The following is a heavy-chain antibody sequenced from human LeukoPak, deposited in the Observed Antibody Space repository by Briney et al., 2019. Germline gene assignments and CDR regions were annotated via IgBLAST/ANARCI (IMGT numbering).Heavy chain of an antibody. CDR1: RFTFTSYA. CDR3: AKDIGSGWQCSDGMDA. J-gene: IGHJ6*02. V-gene: IGHV3-23*01. CDR2: ISVSVGST. D-gene: IGHD6-19*01. Sequence: RGCLRLSRAASRFTFTSYAMSWGPDAPGEGLWWVSAISVSVGSTYDADSVKARFTISRDNSMNTLYLQMNSLRADETAVYYCAKDIGSGWQCSDGMDAWGQGTTVTVSS.